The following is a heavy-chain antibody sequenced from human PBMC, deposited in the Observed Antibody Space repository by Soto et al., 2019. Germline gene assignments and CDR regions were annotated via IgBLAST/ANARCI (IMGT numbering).Heavy chain of an antibody. CDR1: GFAFNTYS. V-gene: IGHV3-21*02. CDR3: VRDLGRYFRSGYMDL. J-gene: IGHJ6*03. Sequence: EVQLVESGGGLVKPGGSLRLSCTASGFAFNTYSMNWVRQAPGKGLEWVSSINEDSTYIYYADSLRGRITISRDNAKDSLFLQMNRLSPDDTAVYYCVRDLGRYFRSGYMDLWGDGATVNVSS. D-gene: IGHD3-9*01. CDR2: INEDSTYI.